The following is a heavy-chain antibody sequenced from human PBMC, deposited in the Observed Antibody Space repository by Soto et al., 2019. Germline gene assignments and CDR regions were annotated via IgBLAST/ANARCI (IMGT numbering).Heavy chain of an antibody. D-gene: IGHD3-10*01. CDR1: GGSISSGDYY. J-gene: IGHJ5*02. CDR3: ARTYDYGSGSHNWFDP. CDR2: IYYSGST. Sequence: PSETLSLTCTVSGGSISSGDYYWSWIRQPPGKGLEWIGYIYYSGSTYYNPSLKSRVTISVDTSKNQFSLKLSSVTAADTAVYYCARTYDYGSGSHNWFDPWGKGTLVPVAS. V-gene: IGHV4-30-4*01.